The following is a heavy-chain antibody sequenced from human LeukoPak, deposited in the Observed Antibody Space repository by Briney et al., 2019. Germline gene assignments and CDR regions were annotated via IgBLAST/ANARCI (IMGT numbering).Heavy chain of an antibody. CDR3: AGGNFYDSRGHPYHFHY. Sequence: PSETLSLTCTVSGGSISSSSYYWSWLRQPPGKGLEWIGYIYYTENTNYNPSLKSRVTISVDTSKNQFSLNLTSVTAADTAVYYCAGGNFYDSRGHPYHFHYWGQGTLVTVPS. CDR2: IYYTENT. CDR1: GGSISSSSYY. J-gene: IGHJ4*02. D-gene: IGHD3-22*01. V-gene: IGHV4-61*01.